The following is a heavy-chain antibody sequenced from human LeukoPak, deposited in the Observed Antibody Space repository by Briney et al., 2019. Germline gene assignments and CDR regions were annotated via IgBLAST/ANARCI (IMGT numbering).Heavy chain of an antibody. D-gene: IGHD2-15*01. CDR2: MSDTGNT. CDR1: GFTLSSYA. CDR3: AKAPVTTCRGAFCYPFDY. J-gene: IGHJ4*02. Sequence: GGSLRLSCAASGFTLSSYAMSWVRQAPGKGLEWVSAMSDTGNTYHPDSVKGRFTISRDSSKNTLFLQMNRLRPEDAAVYYCAKAPVTTCRGAFCYPFDYWGQGTLVTVSS. V-gene: IGHV3-23*01.